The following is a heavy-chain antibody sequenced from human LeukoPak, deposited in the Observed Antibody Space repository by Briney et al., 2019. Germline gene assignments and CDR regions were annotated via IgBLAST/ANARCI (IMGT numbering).Heavy chain of an antibody. CDR1: GGTFSSYA. J-gene: IGHJ6*02. CDR3: STVNLNRAMDV. V-gene: IGHV1-69*01. D-gene: IGHD2/OR15-2a*01. CDR2: IIPIFGTA. Sequence: SMKVSCKASGGTFSSYAISWVRQAPGQGLEWMGGIIPIFGTANYAQKFQGRVTITADESTSTAYMEMSSLRSEDTAVYYCSTVNLNRAMDVWGQGTTVSVSS.